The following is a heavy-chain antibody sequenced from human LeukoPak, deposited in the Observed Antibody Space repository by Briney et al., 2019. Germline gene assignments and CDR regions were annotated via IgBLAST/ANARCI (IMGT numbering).Heavy chain of an antibody. CDR1: GYTFTSYC. CDR2: ISAYNSNT. J-gene: IGHJ5*02. Sequence: ASVKVSCKASGYTFTSYCISWVRQAAGQGLEWMGWISAYNSNTNYAQKLQGRVTMTTGTSTSTVYMELRSLRSDDTAVYYCARDLGYCSTTSCLRNWFDPWGQGTLVTVSS. CDR3: ARDLGYCSTTSCLRNWFDP. V-gene: IGHV1-18*01. D-gene: IGHD2-2*01.